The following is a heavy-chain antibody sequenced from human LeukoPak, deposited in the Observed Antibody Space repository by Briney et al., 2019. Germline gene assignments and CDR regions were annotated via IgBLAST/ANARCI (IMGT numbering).Heavy chain of an antibody. V-gene: IGHV3-66*01. Sequence: GGSLRFSCAASGFTFSSPAMSWVRQAPGKGLEWVSVIYSGGSTYYADSVKGRFTISRDNSKNTLYLQMNSLRAEDAAVYYCATNIVATIEDYWGQGTLVTVSS. CDR3: ATNIVATIEDY. J-gene: IGHJ4*02. CDR2: IYSGGST. CDR1: GFTFSSPA. D-gene: IGHD5-12*01.